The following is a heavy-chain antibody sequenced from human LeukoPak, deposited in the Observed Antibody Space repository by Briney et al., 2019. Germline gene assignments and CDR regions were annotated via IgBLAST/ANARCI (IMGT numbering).Heavy chain of an antibody. CDR2: ISPSSSYT. CDR3: GKFSPMTASHYFDF. V-gene: IGHV3-11*03. Sequence: GGSLRLSCAASGFTFSDYYMSWIRQAPGKGLEWVSYISPSSSYTDYADSVKGRFTISRDNAKNSLYLQMNSLRAEDTAVYSCGKFSPMTASHYFDFWGQGTLVTVSS. J-gene: IGHJ4*02. CDR1: GFTFSDYY. D-gene: IGHD2-21*02.